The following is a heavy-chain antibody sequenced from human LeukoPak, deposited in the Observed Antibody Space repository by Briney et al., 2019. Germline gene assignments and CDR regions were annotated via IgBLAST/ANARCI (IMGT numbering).Heavy chain of an antibody. Sequence: GGSLRLSCAASGFTFGRHAMNWVRQAPGKGLEWVSAIRFSGESTYYADSVKGRFTISRDNSKNTLYLQMDSLRAEDTSVYYCAKDVGTSGNYSPSDYWGQGTLVTVSS. J-gene: IGHJ4*02. V-gene: IGHV3-23*01. CDR1: GFTFGRHA. CDR3: AKDVGTSGNYSPSDY. CDR2: IRFSGEST. D-gene: IGHD3-10*01.